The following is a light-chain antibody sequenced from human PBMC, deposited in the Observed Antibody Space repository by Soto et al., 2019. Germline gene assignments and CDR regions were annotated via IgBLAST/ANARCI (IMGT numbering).Light chain of an antibody. CDR3: QQNYSTLPLT. V-gene: IGKV1-39*01. J-gene: IGKJ5*01. CDR2: AAS. CDR1: ESINRH. Sequence: DIQMTQSPSSLSASVGDRVTITCRASESINRHLNWYQQKPGKAPKHLIYAASSLQNWVPSRFSGSGSGTDFTLPTSNLQPADFATSYCQQNYSTLPLTFGQGTRLEIK.